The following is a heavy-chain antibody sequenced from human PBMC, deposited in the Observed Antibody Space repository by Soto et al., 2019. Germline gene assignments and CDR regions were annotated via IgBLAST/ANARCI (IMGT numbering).Heavy chain of an antibody. Sequence: QITLKESGPTLVKPTQTLTLTCTFSGFSLSTSGVGVGWIRQPPGKALEWLALIYWDDGKRYSPSLKSRRTITKDTAKNQVVLTMTNMDPVDTATYYCARARHPYFYYGMDVWGQGTTVTVSS. V-gene: IGHV2-5*02. CDR1: GFSLSTSGVG. J-gene: IGHJ6*02. CDR3: ARARHPYFYYGMDV. CDR2: IYWDDGK.